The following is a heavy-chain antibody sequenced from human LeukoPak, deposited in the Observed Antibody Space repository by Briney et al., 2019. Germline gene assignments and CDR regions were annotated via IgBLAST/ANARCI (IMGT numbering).Heavy chain of an antibody. J-gene: IGHJ4*02. D-gene: IGHD4-11*01. Sequence: GGSLRLSCAASGFALYNFDMHWVRQTGKDLEWVSVIAANGDSYYSGSVKGRFTISRDNDNNALYLQMNSLRDGDTAVYYCARGYSYRFDYWGQGTLVTVSS. CDR2: IAANGDS. CDR1: GFALYNFD. CDR3: ARGYSYRFDY. V-gene: IGHV3-13*01.